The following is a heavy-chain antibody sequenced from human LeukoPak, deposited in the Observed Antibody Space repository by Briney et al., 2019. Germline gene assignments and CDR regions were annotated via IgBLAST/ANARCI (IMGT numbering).Heavy chain of an antibody. J-gene: IGHJ4*02. Sequence: GGSLRLSCAASGFTFSSYSMNWVRQAPGKGLEWVSSISSSSSTIYYADSVKGRFTISRDNSKNTLYLQMNSLRAEDTAVYYCAKSYYYDSSGYYYAFDYWGQGTLVTVSS. CDR2: ISSSSSTI. D-gene: IGHD3-22*01. CDR3: AKSYYYDSSGYYYAFDY. CDR1: GFTFSSYS. V-gene: IGHV3-48*01.